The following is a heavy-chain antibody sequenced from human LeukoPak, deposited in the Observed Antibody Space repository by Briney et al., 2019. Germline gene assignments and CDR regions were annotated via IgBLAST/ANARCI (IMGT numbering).Heavy chain of an antibody. CDR3: ARERLRSLRGYFDY. Sequence: QPGGSLRLSCAASGFAFSTYSMNWVRQAPGKGLEWVAVISYDGSNKYYADSVKGRFTISRDNSKNTLYLQMNSLRAEDTAVYYCARERLRSLRGYFDYWGQGTLVTVSS. V-gene: IGHV3-30-3*01. CDR1: GFAFSTYS. CDR2: ISYDGSNK. D-gene: IGHD4-17*01. J-gene: IGHJ4*02.